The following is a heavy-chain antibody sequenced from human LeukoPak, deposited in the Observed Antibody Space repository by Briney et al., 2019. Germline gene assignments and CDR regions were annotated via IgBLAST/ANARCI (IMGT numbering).Heavy chain of an antibody. CDR2: ISPGGGTT. V-gene: IGHV3-23*01. CDR3: AKGSSSGWSGDYFDY. J-gene: IGHJ4*02. Sequence: GGSLRLSCAVSGFAFGSEAMSWVRQSPARGLEWVASISPGGGTTYYADYVKGRFTISRDNSNNSLFVQMNSLRAEDTAVYYCAKGSSSGWSGDYFDYWGQGTLVTVSS. CDR1: GFAFGSEA. D-gene: IGHD6-19*01.